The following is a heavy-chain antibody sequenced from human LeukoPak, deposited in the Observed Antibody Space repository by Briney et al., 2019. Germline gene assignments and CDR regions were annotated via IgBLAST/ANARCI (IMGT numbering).Heavy chain of an antibody. D-gene: IGHD2-21*02. Sequence: SETLSLTCSVSGASISSDYWSWIRQPPGKGLEWIGNIYSSETTKYNPSLRSRATISGDTSKNQFSLKLSSVTAAGTAVYYCARPFPYCGGDCPYYYMDVWGKGTTVTVSS. V-gene: IGHV4-4*09. CDR3: ARPFPYCGGDCPYYYMDV. CDR2: IYSSETT. J-gene: IGHJ6*03. CDR1: GASISSDY.